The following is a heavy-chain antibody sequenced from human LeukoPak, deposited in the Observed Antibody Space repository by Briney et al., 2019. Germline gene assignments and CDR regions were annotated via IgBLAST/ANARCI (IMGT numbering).Heavy chain of an antibody. J-gene: IGHJ5*02. D-gene: IGHD6-13*01. CDR2: IYNSGST. Sequence: SETLSLTCTVSGGSISSRTYYWGWIRQPPGKGLEWIGSIYNSGSTYYNPSLKSRVTISIDTSKNQFALKLSSVTAADTAVYYCAREYRSSWYLNWFDPWGQGTLVTVSS. CDR3: AREYRSSWYLNWFDP. CDR1: GGSISSRTYY. V-gene: IGHV4-39*06.